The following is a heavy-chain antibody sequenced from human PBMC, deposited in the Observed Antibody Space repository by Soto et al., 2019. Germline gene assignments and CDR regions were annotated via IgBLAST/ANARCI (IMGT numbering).Heavy chain of an antibody. CDR2: ISYDGSNK. D-gene: IGHD5-18*01. CDR3: AKEDRILPLPDAFDI. J-gene: IGHJ3*02. Sequence: QVQLVESGGGVVQPGRSLRLSCAASGFTFSSYGMHWVRQAPGKGLEWVAVISYDGSNKYYADSVKGRFTISRDNSKNTLYLQMNSLRAEDTAVYYCAKEDRILPLPDAFDIWGQGTMVTVS. V-gene: IGHV3-30*18. CDR1: GFTFSSYG.